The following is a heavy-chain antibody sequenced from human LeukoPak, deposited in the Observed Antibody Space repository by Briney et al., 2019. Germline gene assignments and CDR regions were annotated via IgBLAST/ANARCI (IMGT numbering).Heavy chain of an antibody. Sequence: GGSLCLSCAVSGFTFSDHFLDWVRQAPGKGLEWVGRSRNKAKSYTTEYAASVKGRFTISRDDSKNSLYLQMNSLETEDTAVYYCVRVGSVSGSDYLDYWGQGTLVTVSS. D-gene: IGHD6-19*01. V-gene: IGHV3-72*01. CDR1: GFTFSDHF. J-gene: IGHJ4*02. CDR2: SRNKAKSYTT. CDR3: VRVGSVSGSDYLDY.